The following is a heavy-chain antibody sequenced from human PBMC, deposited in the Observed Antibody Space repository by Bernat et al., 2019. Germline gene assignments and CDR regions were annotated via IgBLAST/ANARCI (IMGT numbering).Heavy chain of an antibody. CDR1: GFTFSSYG. J-gene: IGHJ4*02. Sequence: QGQLVESGGGVVQPGRSLRLSCAASGFTFSSYGMHWVRQAPGKGLEWVAVIWYDGSNKYYADSVKGRFTISRDNSKNTLYLQMNSLRAEDTAVYYCARGFGDGYKSTYYFDYWGQGTLVTVSS. CDR3: ARGFGDGYKSTYYFDY. V-gene: IGHV3-33*01. D-gene: IGHD5-24*01. CDR2: IWYDGSNK.